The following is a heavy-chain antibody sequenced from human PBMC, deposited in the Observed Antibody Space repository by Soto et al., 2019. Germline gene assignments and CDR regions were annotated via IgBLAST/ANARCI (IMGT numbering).Heavy chain of an antibody. D-gene: IGHD3-22*01. CDR1: GYSFTSYL. V-gene: IGHV5-51*01. J-gene: IGHJ6*02. Sequence: PGESLKISCKGSGYSFTSYLICWVRQMPVKGLEWMGIIYPGDSDTRYSPSFQGQVTISADKSISTAYLQWSSLKASDTAMYYCARLVDSSGQYSKGAMDVWGRWTTVTV. CDR2: IYPGDSDT. CDR3: ARLVDSSGQYSKGAMDV.